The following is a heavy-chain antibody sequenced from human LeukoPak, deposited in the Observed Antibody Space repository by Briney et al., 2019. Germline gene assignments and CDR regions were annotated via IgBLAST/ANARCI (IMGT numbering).Heavy chain of an antibody. CDR3: ASWVGRDN. CDR1: GFTFSSYW. V-gene: IGHV3-7*01. Sequence: GGSLRLSCAASGFTFSSYWTTWFRQAPGKRLEWVVNINQDGSAKYYVDSVKGRFTVSRDNAETSVFLQMNSLRNEDTAVYFCASWVGRDNWGQGTLVTVSS. J-gene: IGHJ4*02. CDR2: INQDGSAK. D-gene: IGHD1-26*01.